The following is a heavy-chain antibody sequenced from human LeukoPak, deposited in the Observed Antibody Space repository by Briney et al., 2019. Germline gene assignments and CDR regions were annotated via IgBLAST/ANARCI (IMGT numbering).Heavy chain of an antibody. J-gene: IGHJ2*01. V-gene: IGHV1-18*01. D-gene: IGHD6-19*01. Sequence: ASVKLSCKASGYTFTASGLCWVRQAPGQGLEWMGWINPYNDITDYAQTFKGRVTMTTDTSTSTAYMELRSLRAEDTAVYYCAKSGVSSGWFWYFDLWGRGTLVTVSS. CDR2: INPYNDIT. CDR1: GYTFTASG. CDR3: AKSGVSSGWFWYFDL.